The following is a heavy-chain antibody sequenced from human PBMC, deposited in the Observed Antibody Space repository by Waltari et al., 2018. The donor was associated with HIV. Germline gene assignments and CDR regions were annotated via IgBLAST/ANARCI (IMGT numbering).Heavy chain of an antibody. D-gene: IGHD6-6*01. CDR3: ARGRASSNYYYYGMDV. J-gene: IGHJ6*02. V-gene: IGHV4-31*09. CDR2: IY. Sequence: QVQLQESGPGLVKPSQTLSLTCTVSGGSISSGGYYWSWIRQHPGKGLAWIGYIYYNPSLKSRVTISVDTSKSQFSLNLSSVTAADTAIYYCARGRASSNYYYYGMDVWGQGTTVTVSS. CDR1: GGSISSGGYY.